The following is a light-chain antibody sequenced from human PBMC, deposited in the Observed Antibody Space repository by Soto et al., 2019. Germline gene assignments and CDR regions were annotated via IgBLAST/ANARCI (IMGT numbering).Light chain of an antibody. Sequence: EIVLTQSPDTLSLSPGERATLSCRASQSVGNNFLAWYQQKPGQAPTLLIYDASSRASGLPDRFSGSGSETDFTLTVSRLELEDLAVYFCHQYGTSPQTFGQGTKVDIK. J-gene: IGKJ1*01. CDR3: HQYGTSPQT. V-gene: IGKV3-20*01. CDR2: DAS. CDR1: QSVGNNF.